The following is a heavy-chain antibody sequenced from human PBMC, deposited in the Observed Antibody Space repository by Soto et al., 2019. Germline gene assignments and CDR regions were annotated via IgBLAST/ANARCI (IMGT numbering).Heavy chain of an antibody. D-gene: IGHD2-2*01. J-gene: IGHJ6*02. CDR1: GYTFTSYA. CDR3: ASSSTRSYGMDV. Sequence: ASVKVSCKASGYTFTSYAMHWVRQAPGQRLEWMGWINAGNGNTKYSQKFQGRVTITRDKSASTAYMELSSLRSEDTAVYYCASSSTRSYGMDVWGQGNRVTVSS. CDR2: INAGNGNT. V-gene: IGHV1-3*01.